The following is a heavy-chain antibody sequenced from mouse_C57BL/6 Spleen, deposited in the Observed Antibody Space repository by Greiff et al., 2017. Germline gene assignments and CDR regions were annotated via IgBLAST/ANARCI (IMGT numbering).Heavy chain of an antibody. CDR2: IRSKSNNYAT. D-gene: IGHD1-1*01. CDR3: VRQGNHYYGSSPAFAY. CDR1: GFSFNTYA. J-gene: IGHJ3*01. Sequence: EVQGVESGGGLVQPKGSLTLSCAASGFSFNTYAMNWVRQAPGKGLEWVARIRSKSNNYATSYADSVKDRFTISRDDSESMLYLQKNNLKTENTAMYYCVRQGNHYYGSSPAFAYWGQGTLVTVSA. V-gene: IGHV10-1*01.